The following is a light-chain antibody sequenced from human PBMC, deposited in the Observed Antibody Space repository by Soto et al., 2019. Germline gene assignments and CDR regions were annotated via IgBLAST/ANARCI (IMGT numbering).Light chain of an antibody. J-gene: IGKJ4*01. CDR1: QSIMSY. CDR2: AAS. V-gene: IGKV1-39*01. CDR3: QQSYSTPPT. Sequence: DFPMTQSPSSLSASVGDRVTVTCRASQSIMSYLNWYQQHPGEAPKLLIYAASTLESGVPSRFSGSGSGTDFTLTISSLQPEDFATYYCQQSYSTPPTFGGGTKV.